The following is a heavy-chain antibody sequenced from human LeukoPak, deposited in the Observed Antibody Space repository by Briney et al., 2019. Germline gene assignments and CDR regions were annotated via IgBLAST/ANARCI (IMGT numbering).Heavy chain of an antibody. CDR2: IYPGDSDT. CDR3: ARHSPTYYYDSSPFDY. D-gene: IGHD3-22*01. V-gene: IGHV5-51*01. Sequence: GESLKISCKGSGYSFTSYWIGWVRQMPGKGLEWMGIIYPGDSDTRYSPSFQGQVTISADKSISTAYLQWSSLKASDTAMYYCARHSPTYYYDSSPFDYWGQGTLVTVSS. CDR1: GYSFTSYW. J-gene: IGHJ4*02.